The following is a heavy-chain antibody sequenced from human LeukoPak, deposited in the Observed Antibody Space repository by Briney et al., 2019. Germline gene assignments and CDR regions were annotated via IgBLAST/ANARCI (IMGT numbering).Heavy chain of an antibody. Sequence: PGGSLRLSCAASGFPFSTYWMSWVRQAPGKGLEWVANINQDGTEKYYVDSVKGRFTISRDYAKNSLYLQMNSLRVEDTAVYYCGKATGTLGNWGQGTPVTVSS. V-gene: IGHV3-7*01. CDR2: INQDGTEK. CDR1: GFPFSTYW. J-gene: IGHJ4*02. D-gene: IGHD1-1*01. CDR3: GKATGTLGN.